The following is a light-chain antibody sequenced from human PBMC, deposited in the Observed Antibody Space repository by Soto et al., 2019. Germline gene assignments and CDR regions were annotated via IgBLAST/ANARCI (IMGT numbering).Light chain of an antibody. J-gene: IGKJ3*01. CDR3: QHYGTSAL. Sequence: ENGLTQSPGTLSLSPGERATLSCRASQSVSDSYLAWYQQKPGQAPSLLIYASSRVTGLPDRFSGSGSGTDFTLTISRLEPEDFAVYYCQHYGTSALFGPGTKVDIK. V-gene: IGKV3-20*01. CDR1: QSVSDSY. CDR2: AS.